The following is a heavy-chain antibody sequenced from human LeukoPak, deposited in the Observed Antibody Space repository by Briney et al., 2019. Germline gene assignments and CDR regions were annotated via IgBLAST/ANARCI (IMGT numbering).Heavy chain of an antibody. CDR2: ISTTSRYI. V-gene: IGHV3-21*01. D-gene: IGHD3-3*01. Sequence: GGSLKLSCAVSGFTFSSFGMSWVRQAPGRGLEWVSSISTTSRYIFYADSVKGRFTISRDNAKSSLLLQMNSVRVEDSAVYYFAKDLGDYDFWSGSNPYDSWGQGTLVAVSS. CDR1: GFTFSSFG. J-gene: IGHJ4*02. CDR3: AKDLGDYDFWSGSNPYDS.